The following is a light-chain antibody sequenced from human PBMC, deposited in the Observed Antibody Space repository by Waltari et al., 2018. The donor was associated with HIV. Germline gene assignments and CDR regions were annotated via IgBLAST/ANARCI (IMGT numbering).Light chain of an antibody. V-gene: IGLV2-14*03. CDR1: SVDVGYYNY. CDR2: DVT. CDR3: SSYVGSSSSWL. Sequence: QSALTQPASVSGSPGQSIVISCTGTSVDVGYYNYVSWYQPHPGKVPKLVISDVTSRPSGGSIRCSGSKSGNTASLTISGLRADDEADYYCSSYVGSSSSWLFGGGTKLSV. J-gene: IGLJ3*02.